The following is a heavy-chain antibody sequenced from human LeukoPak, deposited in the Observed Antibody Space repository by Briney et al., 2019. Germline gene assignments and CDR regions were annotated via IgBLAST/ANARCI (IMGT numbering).Heavy chain of an antibody. CDR2: IYSDGRI. V-gene: IGHV3-53*01. D-gene: IGHD4-23*01. J-gene: IGHJ4*02. CDR1: GFTVNNNY. CDR3: ARVRWGGNPCFDH. Sequence: GGSLRLSCAASGFTVNNNYMSWVRQAPGKGLEWVSVIYSDGRIYYADSVKGRFTISRDNSKSTLYLQMNSLRAEDTAVYYCARVRWGGNPCFDHWGQGTLATVSS.